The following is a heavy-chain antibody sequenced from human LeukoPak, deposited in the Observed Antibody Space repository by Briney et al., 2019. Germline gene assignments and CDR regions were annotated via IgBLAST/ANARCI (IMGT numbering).Heavy chain of an antibody. CDR3: AKSRVVVITTGIDY. D-gene: IGHD3-22*01. Sequence: GGSLRLSCAASGFTFSSYGMHWVRQAPGKGLEWVAFIRYDGSNKYYADSVKGRFTISRDNSKNTLYLQMNSLRAEDTAVYYCAKSRVVVITTGIDYWGQGTLVTVSS. CDR1: GFTFSSYG. J-gene: IGHJ4*02. V-gene: IGHV3-30*02. CDR2: IRYDGSNK.